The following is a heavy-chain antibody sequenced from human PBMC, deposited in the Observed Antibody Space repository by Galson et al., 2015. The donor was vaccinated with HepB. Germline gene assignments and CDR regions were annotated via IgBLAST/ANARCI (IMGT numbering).Heavy chain of an antibody. V-gene: IGHV1-18*01. Sequence: SVKVSCKASGYTFTSYGISWVRQAPGQGLEWMGWISAYNGNTNYAQKLQGGVTMTTDTSTSTAYMDLRSLRSDDTAVYYCARGRGGAVGATGYFDYWGQGTLVTVSS. CDR2: ISAYNGNT. CDR1: GYTFTSYG. J-gene: IGHJ4*02. CDR3: ARGRGGAVGATGYFDY. D-gene: IGHD1-26*01.